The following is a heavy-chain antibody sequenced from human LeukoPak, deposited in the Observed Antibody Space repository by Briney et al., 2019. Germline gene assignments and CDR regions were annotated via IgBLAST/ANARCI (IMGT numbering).Heavy chain of an antibody. CDR2: IYASGST. D-gene: IGHD1-26*01. CDR3: ARVLVGATGDAFDI. J-gene: IGHJ3*02. CDR1: GGSIRSYY. V-gene: IGHV4-4*07. Sequence: SETLSLTCTVSGGSIRSYYWSWIRQPAGGGLQWIGRIYASGSTTYNPTLKSRVTMSLDTSKNQFSLKLSSVTAADTAVYYCARVLVGATGDAFDIWGQGTMVTVSS.